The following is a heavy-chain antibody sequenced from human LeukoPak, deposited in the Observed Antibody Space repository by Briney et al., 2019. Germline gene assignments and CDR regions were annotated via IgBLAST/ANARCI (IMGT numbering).Heavy chain of an antibody. CDR2: ISYDGSNK. Sequence: GGSLRLSCAASRFTFSSYAMHWVRQAPGKGLEWVAVISYDGSNKYYADSVKGRFTIPRDNSKNTLYLQMNNLRAEDTAVYYCARARITIFGVVIGQGMDVWGQGTTVTVSS. J-gene: IGHJ6*02. CDR1: RFTFSSYA. CDR3: ARARITIFGVVIGQGMDV. D-gene: IGHD3-3*01. V-gene: IGHV3-30-3*01.